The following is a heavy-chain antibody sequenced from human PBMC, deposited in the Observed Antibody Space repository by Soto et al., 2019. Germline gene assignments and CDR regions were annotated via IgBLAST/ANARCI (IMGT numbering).Heavy chain of an antibody. D-gene: IGHD3-22*01. J-gene: IGHJ4*02. CDR1: GFTFSSYS. Sequence: EVQLVESGGGLVQPGGSLRLSCAASGFTFSSYSMNWVRQAPGKGLEWVSYISSSSSTIYYADSVKGRFTISRDNAKNSLYLQMNSLRAEDTAVYYCARGAYYYDSSGLSYWGQGTQVTVSS. V-gene: IGHV3-48*01. CDR2: ISSSSSTI. CDR3: ARGAYYYDSSGLSY.